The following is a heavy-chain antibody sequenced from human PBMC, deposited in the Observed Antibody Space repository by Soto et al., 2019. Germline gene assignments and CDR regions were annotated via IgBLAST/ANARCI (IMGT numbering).Heavy chain of an antibody. CDR1: GAAFSNYT. CDR2: VIPLLDAS. Sequence: QVQLVQSGADVKKPGSSVKISCTASGAAFSNYTFTWVRRAPGQGLERGGRVIPLLDASNYAEKFQDRVTISADRSTSTVYMELSGLRSEDSAIYYCASGKSQMSQDRMGFYYYMDVWGKGTTVTVSS. D-gene: IGHD1-1*01. V-gene: IGHV1-69*08. J-gene: IGHJ6*03. CDR3: ASGKSQMSQDRMGFYYYMDV.